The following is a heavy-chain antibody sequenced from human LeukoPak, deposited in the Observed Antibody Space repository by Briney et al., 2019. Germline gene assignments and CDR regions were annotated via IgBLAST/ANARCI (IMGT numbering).Heavy chain of an antibody. CDR2: INPNSGST. D-gene: IGHD4-17*01. V-gene: IGHV1-2*02. CDR3: YGVYLGDNYYYWMDV. J-gene: IGHJ6*02. Sequence: GASVKVSCKASGYTFTGYYMHWVRQAPGQGLEWMGWINPNSGSTNYAQKFQGRVTITRDTSISTAYMELSRLRSDDTAVYYCYGVYLGDNYYYWMDVWGQGTTVTVSS. CDR1: GYTFTGYY.